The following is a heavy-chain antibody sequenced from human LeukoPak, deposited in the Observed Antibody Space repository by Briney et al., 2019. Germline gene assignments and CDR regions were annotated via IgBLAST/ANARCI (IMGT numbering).Heavy chain of an antibody. J-gene: IGHJ4*02. V-gene: IGHV1-2*02. D-gene: IGHD3-22*01. CDR3: ARDSGYYDSSGYYPFDY. Sequence: ASVKVSCKASGYTFTGYYVHWVRQAPGQGLEWMGWINPNSGGTNYAQKFQGRVTMTRDTSFSTAYMELSRLRSDDTAVYYCARDSGYYDSSGYYPFDYWGQGTLVTVSS. CDR2: INPNSGGT. CDR1: GYTFTGYY.